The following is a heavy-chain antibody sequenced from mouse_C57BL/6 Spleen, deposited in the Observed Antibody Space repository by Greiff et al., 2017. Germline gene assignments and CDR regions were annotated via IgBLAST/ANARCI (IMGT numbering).Heavy chain of an antibody. CDR1: GYTFTSYW. D-gene: IGHD2-4*01. CDR2: IHPNSGST. Sequence: VQLQQPGAELVKPGASVKLSCKASGYTFTSYWMHWVKQRPGQGLEWIGMIHPNSGSTNYNEKFKSKATLTVDKSSSTAYMQLSSLTSEDSAVYYCASYYEYDEESYYAMDYWGQGTSVTVSS. J-gene: IGHJ4*01. CDR3: ASYYEYDEESYYAMDY. V-gene: IGHV1-64*01.